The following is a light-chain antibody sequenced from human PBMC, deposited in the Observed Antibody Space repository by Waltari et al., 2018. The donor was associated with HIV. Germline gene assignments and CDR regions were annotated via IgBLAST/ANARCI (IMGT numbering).Light chain of an antibody. CDR3: YSTDSSGYPRGV. V-gene: IGLV3-10*01. CDR2: DDS. J-gene: IGLJ1*01. Sequence: SNDLTQPPSVSVSPGQTARITCSGDALATRFAYWYHQNQGQPAVLVIFDDSKRPSGIPERFSGSNSGTMATLTISGAQVEDEGDDYCYSTDSSGYPRGVFGTGTKVIVL. CDR1: ALATRF.